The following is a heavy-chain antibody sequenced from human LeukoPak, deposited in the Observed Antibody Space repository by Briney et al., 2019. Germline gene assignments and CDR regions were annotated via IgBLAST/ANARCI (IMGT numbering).Heavy chain of an antibody. V-gene: IGHV3-7*01. D-gene: IGHD2-15*01. CDR3: ARDYDYFSGHNLDAYDI. CDR1: GLTFSSYW. CDR2: IKEDGSAK. Sequence: GGSLSLSCVASGLTFSSYWMTWVRQSPGKALEWVANIKEDGSAKSYVDSVKGRFTISRDNAKNSLYLQMDSLRVEDTAVYYCARDYDYFSGHNLDAYDIWGQGTTVTVSS. J-gene: IGHJ3*02.